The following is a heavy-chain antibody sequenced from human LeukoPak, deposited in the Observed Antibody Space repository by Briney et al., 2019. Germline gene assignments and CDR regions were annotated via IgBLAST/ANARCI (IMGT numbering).Heavy chain of an antibody. Sequence: ASVKVSCKASGGTFSSYAISWVRQATGQGLEWMGWMNPNSGNTGYAQKFQGRVTITRNTSISTAYMELSSLRSEDTAVYYCARGNYDFWSGYYSSYWYFDLWGRGTLVTVSS. CDR2: MNPNSGNT. V-gene: IGHV1-8*03. D-gene: IGHD3-3*01. J-gene: IGHJ2*01. CDR3: ARGNYDFWSGYYSSYWYFDL. CDR1: GGTFSSYA.